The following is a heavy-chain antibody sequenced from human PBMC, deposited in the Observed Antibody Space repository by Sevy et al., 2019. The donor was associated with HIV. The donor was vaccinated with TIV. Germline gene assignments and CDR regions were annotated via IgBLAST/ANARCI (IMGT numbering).Heavy chain of an antibody. CDR3: ARRVEGFLEWLYRDAFDI. CDR1: GYSFTSYW. V-gene: IGHV5-51*01. D-gene: IGHD3-3*01. Sequence: GESLKISCKGSGYSFTSYWIGWVRQMPGKGLEWMGIIYPGDSDTRYSPSFQGQVTISADKSIGTAYLQWSSLKASDTAMYYCARRVEGFLEWLYRDAFDIWGQGTMVTVSS. J-gene: IGHJ3*02. CDR2: IYPGDSDT.